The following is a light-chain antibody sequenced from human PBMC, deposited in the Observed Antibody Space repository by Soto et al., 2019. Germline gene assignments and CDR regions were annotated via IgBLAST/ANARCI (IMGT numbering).Light chain of an antibody. CDR2: AAS. CDR3: QKYNSAPLT. J-gene: IGKJ4*01. CDR1: QSISTY. V-gene: IGKV1-39*01. Sequence: DILMTQSPSSLSASVRDRVTITCRASQSISTYIDWFQQKPGKAPKLLISAASTLQSGVPSRFSGGGSGTDFTLTITSLQPEDFATYYCQKYNSAPLTFGGGTKVEIK.